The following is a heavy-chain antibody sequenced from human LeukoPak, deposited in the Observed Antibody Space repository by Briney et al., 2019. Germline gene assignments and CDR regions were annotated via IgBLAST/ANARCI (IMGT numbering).Heavy chain of an antibody. CDR2: IYPGDSDT. Sequence: GESLKISCKGSGYSFTSYWIGWVRQMPGKGLEWMGIIYPGDSDTRYSPSFQGQVTISADKSISTAYLQWSSLKASDTAMYYCARLAYCSGGSCYWFDLWGQGTLVTVSS. J-gene: IGHJ5*02. CDR1: GYSFTSYW. V-gene: IGHV5-51*01. CDR3: ARLAYCSGGSCYWFDL. D-gene: IGHD2-15*01.